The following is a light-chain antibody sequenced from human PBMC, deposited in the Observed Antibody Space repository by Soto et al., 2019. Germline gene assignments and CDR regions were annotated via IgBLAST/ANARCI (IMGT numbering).Light chain of an antibody. CDR3: SLYTITSLVV. CDR2: EVT. CDR1: SSDVGSYNR. Sequence: QSALTQTPSVSGSPGQSVTISCTGNSSDVGSYNRVSWYQQPPGTAPKLRIYEVTNRPSGVPDRFSGSKSGNTASLTISGLQAEDEADYYCSLYTITSLVVFGGGTQLTVL. V-gene: IGLV2-18*01. J-gene: IGLJ2*01.